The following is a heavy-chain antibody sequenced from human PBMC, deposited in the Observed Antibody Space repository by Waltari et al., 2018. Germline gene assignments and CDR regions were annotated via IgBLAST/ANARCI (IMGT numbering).Heavy chain of an antibody. V-gene: IGHV4-4*07. Sequence: QVQLQESGPGLVKPSETLSLTCTVSGGSISSYYWSWIRQPAGKGLEWIGSMHTRGSTSYDPPRTSRVTMSVDTSKNQFSRRLGSLTAADTAVYYCARERSHYYGGGMDVWGQGTTVTVSS. CDR1: GGSISSYY. CDR3: ARERSHYYGGGMDV. J-gene: IGHJ6*02. CDR2: MHTRGST. D-gene: IGHD3-10*01.